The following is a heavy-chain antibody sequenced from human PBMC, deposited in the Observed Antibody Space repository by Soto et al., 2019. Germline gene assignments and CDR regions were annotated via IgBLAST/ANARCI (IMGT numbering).Heavy chain of an antibody. CDR1: GGSISSSSYF. Sequence: QLQLQESGPGLVKPSETLSLTCTVSGGSISSSSYFWGWIRQPPGKGLEWIGSIYYSGSTYYNPSLKSRVTVSVDTSKNQFSLKLSSVTAADTAVYYCARHPSDFWFDLWGQGTLVTVSS. D-gene: IGHD2-21*02. CDR3: ARHPSDFWFDL. V-gene: IGHV4-39*01. J-gene: IGHJ5*02. CDR2: IYYSGST.